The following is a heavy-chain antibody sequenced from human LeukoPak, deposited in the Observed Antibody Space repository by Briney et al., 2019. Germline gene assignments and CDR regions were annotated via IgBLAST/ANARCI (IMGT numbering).Heavy chain of an antibody. V-gene: IGHV4-34*01. CDR2: INHSGST. J-gene: IGHJ4*02. CDR3: ARHGRQWLVRGFDY. Sequence: SETLSLTCAVYGGSFSGYYWSWIRQPPGKGLEWIGEINHSGSTNYNPSLKSRVTISVDTSKNQFSLKLSSVTAADTAAYYCARHGRQWLVRGFDYWGQGTLVTVSS. D-gene: IGHD6-19*01. CDR1: GGSFSGYY.